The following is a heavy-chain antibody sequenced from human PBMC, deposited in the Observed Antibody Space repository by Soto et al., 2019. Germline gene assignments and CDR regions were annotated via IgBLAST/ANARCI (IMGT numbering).Heavy chain of an antibody. J-gene: IGHJ4*02. D-gene: IGHD6-13*01. V-gene: IGHV3-23*01. Sequence: HPGGSLRLSCAAFGFNFSSYWMSWGRQAPGKGLECVSAICGSGGSRYYADSVKGRFTISRDNSKNTLYLQMNSLRAEDTAVYYCAKECVVCGSSWYQNDYWGQGTLVSGSS. CDR2: ICGSGGSR. CDR3: AKECVVCGSSWYQNDY. CDR1: GFNFSSYW.